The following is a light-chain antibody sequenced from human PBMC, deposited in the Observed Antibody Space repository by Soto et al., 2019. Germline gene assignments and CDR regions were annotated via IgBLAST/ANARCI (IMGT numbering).Light chain of an antibody. CDR3: ASYTTSSAFVV. J-gene: IGLJ2*01. CDR1: SSDGGSYDR. Sequence: QSALTQPPSVSASPGQSVTISCTGTSSDGGSYDRVSWYQQPPGTAPKLMIYEVSNRPSGVPDRFSGSKSGNTASLTISGLQAEDEADYFCASYTTSSAFVVFGGGTKVTVL. CDR2: EVS. V-gene: IGLV2-18*02.